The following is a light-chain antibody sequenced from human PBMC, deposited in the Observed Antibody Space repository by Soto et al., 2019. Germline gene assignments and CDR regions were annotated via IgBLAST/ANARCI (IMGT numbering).Light chain of an antibody. CDR2: EII. V-gene: IGLV2-14*01. Sequence: QSVLAQPPSASGTPGQRVTISCSGTSSDVGGYNYVSWYQQHPGKAPRLMIYEIINRPSGVSNRFSGSKSGNTASLTISGLQAEDEADYYCNSYTSNSSYVFGTGTKVTVL. CDR1: SSDVGGYNY. CDR3: NSYTSNSSYV. J-gene: IGLJ1*01.